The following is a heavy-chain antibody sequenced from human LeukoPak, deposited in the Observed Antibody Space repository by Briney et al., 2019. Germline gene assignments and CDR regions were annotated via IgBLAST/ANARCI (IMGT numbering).Heavy chain of an antibody. CDR2: IYSGGST. CDR3: ASTSIAAADAFFDY. CDR1: GFTVSSNY. J-gene: IGHJ4*02. Sequence: GGSLRLSCAASGFTVSSNYMSWVRQAPGKGLEWVSVIYSGGSTYYADSVKGRFTISRDNSKNSLYLQMNSLRAEDTAVYYCASTSIAAADAFFDYWGQGTLVTVSS. V-gene: IGHV3-66*01. D-gene: IGHD6-13*01.